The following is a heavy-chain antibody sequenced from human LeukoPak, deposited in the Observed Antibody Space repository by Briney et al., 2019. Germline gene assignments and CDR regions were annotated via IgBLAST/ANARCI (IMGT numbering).Heavy chain of an antibody. CDR1: GFSFTKAW. V-gene: IGHV3-30*02. CDR3: AKDSRTYYFGSGSFSLPKRPLGYFDY. D-gene: IGHD3-10*01. J-gene: IGHJ4*02. CDR2: IRYDGSNK. Sequence: PGGSLRLSCAASGFSFTKAWMSWGRQAPGKGLEWVAFIRYDGSNKYYADSVKGRFTISRDNSKYTLYLQMNSLRAEDTAVYYCAKDSRTYYFGSGSFSLPKRPLGYFDYWGQGTLVTVSS.